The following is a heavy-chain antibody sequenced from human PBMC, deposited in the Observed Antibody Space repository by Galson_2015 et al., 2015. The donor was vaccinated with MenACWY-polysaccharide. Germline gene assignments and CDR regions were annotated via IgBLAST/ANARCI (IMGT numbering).Heavy chain of an antibody. V-gene: IGHV3-23*01. J-gene: IGHJ4*02. CDR1: VFTFSSYS. Sequence: SLRLSCSSSVFTFSSYSMICFRQAPGKGLEWVSSMSFSGGSTYYGDSVNGRFTISIDNSNHTLYLQMHSLIAEDTAIYYCARLSGYTYRSPYYSDYWGQGTLVTVYS. CDR2: MSFSGGST. CDR3: ARLSGYTYRSPYYSDY. D-gene: IGHD5-12*01.